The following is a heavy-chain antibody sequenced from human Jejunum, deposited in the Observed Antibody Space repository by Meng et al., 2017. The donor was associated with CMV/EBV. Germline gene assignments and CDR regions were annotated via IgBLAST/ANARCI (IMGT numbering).Heavy chain of an antibody. Sequence: FNFVIFAMTWFRPATGKGVEWVAVICGGGTTTHYAASVKGRFTISRDDSKNTLYLQMNSLRAEDTAVYYCAKDSYGDYVTNYFDYWGQGTLVTVSS. V-gene: IGHV3-23*03. J-gene: IGHJ4*02. CDR2: ICGGGTTT. D-gene: IGHD4-17*01. CDR1: FNFVIFA. CDR3: AKDSYGDYVTNYFDY.